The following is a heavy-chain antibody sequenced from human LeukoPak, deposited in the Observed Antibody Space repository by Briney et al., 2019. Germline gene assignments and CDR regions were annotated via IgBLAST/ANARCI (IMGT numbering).Heavy chain of an antibody. V-gene: IGHV3-48*04. J-gene: IGHJ4*02. CDR2: ISSSGSTI. D-gene: IGHD2-2*01. CDR3: ATYCSSTSCYLRSFDY. Sequence: GGSLRLSCAASGFTFSSYTMSWVRQAPGKGLEWVSYISSSGSTIYYADSVKGRFTISRDNAKNSLYLQMNSLRAEDTAVYYCATYCSSTSCYLRSFDYWGQGTLVTVSS. CDR1: GFTFSSYT.